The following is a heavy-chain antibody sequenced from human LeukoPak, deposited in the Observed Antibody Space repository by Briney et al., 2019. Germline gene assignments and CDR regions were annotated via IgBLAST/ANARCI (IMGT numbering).Heavy chain of an antibody. CDR1: GFTFSSYG. CDR2: ISYDGSNK. J-gene: IGHJ6*02. V-gene: IGHV3-30*18. D-gene: IGHD2-15*01. Sequence: GRSLRLSRAASGFTFSSYGMHWVRQAPGKGLERVAVISYDGSNKYYADSVKGRFTISRDNSKNTLYLQMNSLRAEDTAVYYCAKAREGYCSGGSCYSPHYYYGMDVWGQGTTVTVSS. CDR3: AKAREGYCSGGSCYSPHYYYGMDV.